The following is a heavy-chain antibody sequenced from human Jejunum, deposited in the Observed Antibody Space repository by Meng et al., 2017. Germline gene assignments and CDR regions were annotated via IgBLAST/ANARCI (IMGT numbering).Heavy chain of an antibody. CDR3: AKELGARLPFDY. J-gene: IGHJ4*02. CDR2: LSGSGGNT. V-gene: IGHV3-23*04. CDR1: GLTFSSYG. D-gene: IGHD1-26*01. Sequence: VRLVGSGGGVVQPGGSLRLSCAASGLTFSSYGMGWVRQAPGKGLEWVSALSGSGGNTYYADSVKGRFTISRDNSKNTLYLQMNSLTAEDTALYYCAKELGARLPFDYWGQGTLVTVSS.